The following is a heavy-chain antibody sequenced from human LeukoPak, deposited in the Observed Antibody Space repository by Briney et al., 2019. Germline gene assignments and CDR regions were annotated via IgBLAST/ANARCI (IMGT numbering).Heavy chain of an antibody. CDR2: ISGSGGST. CDR1: GFTFSSYA. D-gene: IGHD3-3*01. J-gene: IGHJ5*02. CDR3: AKSGGFYYDFWSGSPTWFDP. Sequence: GGSLRLSCAASGFTFSSYAMSWVRQAPGKGLEWVSAISGSGGSTYYADSVKGRFTISRDNSKNTLYLQMNSLRAEDTAVYYCAKSGGFYYDFWSGSPTWFDPWGQGTLVTASS. V-gene: IGHV3-23*01.